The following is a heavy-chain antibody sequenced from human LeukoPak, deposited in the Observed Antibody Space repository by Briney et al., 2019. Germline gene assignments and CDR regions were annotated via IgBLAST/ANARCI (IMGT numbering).Heavy chain of an antibody. CDR3: AREYGSGSYYYDY. CDR2: VSGSGGST. V-gene: IGHV3-23*01. D-gene: IGHD3-10*01. J-gene: IGHJ4*02. Sequence: GGSLRLSCAASGFTFSSYAMTWVRQAPGKGLQWVSAVSGSGGSTYYADSVKGRFTISRDNTKNTLYLQMNTLRAEDTAVYYCAREYGSGSYYYDYWGQGTLVAVSS. CDR1: GFTFSSYA.